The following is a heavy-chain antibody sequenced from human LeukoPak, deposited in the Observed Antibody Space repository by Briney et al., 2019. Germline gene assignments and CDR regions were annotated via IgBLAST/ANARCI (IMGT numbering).Heavy chain of an antibody. D-gene: IGHD6-13*01. CDR3: ASPGGSYSSSRRYYFDY. Sequence: PGGSLRLSCAASGFTFSSYGMHWVRQAPGKGLEWVAFIRYDGSNKYYADSVKGRFTISRDNSKNTLYLQMNSLRAEDTAVYYCASPGGSYSSSRRYYFDYWGQGTLVIVSS. V-gene: IGHV3-30*02. CDR2: IRYDGSNK. CDR1: GFTFSSYG. J-gene: IGHJ4*02.